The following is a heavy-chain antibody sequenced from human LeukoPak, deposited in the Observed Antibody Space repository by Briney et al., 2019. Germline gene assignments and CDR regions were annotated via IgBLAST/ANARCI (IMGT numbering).Heavy chain of an antibody. J-gene: IGHJ4*02. CDR1: GFSFSVST. D-gene: IGHD1-7*01. CDR2: IRDKAESYAT. Sequence: PGGSLKLSCAASGFSFSVSTMHWVRQASGKGLEWVGRIRDKAESYATVYAASVEGRITISRDDSQNTAYLQLNSLRSDDTAVYYCTRSLTGTTFGDYWGQGTLVTVSS. V-gene: IGHV3-73*01. CDR3: TRSLTGTTFGDY.